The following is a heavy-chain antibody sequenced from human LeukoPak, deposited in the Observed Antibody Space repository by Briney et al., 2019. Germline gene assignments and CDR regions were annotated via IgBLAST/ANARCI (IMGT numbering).Heavy chain of an antibody. CDR3: AKGGYDFWSGYYMDV. CDR1: GFTFSSYA. Sequence: GGSLRLSCAASGFTFSSYAMGWVRQAPGRGLGGVSAISGSGGSTYYADSVKGRFTISRDNSKNTLYLQMNSLRAEDTAVYYCAKGGYDFWSGYYMDVWGKGTTVTVSS. CDR2: ISGSGGST. J-gene: IGHJ6*03. V-gene: IGHV3-23*01. D-gene: IGHD3-3*01.